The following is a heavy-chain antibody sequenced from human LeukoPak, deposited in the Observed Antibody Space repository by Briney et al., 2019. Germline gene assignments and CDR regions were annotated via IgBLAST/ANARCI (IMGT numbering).Heavy chain of an antibody. CDR3: AKDRFDILTGYYNWFDP. CDR2: ISGSGGGT. CDR1: GFTFSSYA. Sequence: PGGSLRLSCAASGFTFSSYAMSWVRQAPGKGVEWVSAISGSGGGTYYADSVKGRFTISRDNSKNTLYLQMNSLRAEDTAVYYCAKDRFDILTGYYNWFDPWGKGTLVTVSS. J-gene: IGHJ5*02. D-gene: IGHD3-9*01. V-gene: IGHV3-23*01.